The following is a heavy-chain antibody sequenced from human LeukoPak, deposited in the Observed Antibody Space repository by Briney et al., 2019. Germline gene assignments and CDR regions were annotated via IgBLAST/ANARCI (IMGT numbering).Heavy chain of an antibody. Sequence: SQTLSLTCTVSGGSISSGSYYWSWIRQPAGKGLEWIGRIYTSGSTNYNPSLKSRVTISVDTSKNQFSLKLSSVTAADTAVYYCAREVFWSGYYSVPTGNWFDPWGQGTLVTVSS. CDR2: IYTSGST. V-gene: IGHV4-61*02. CDR3: AREVFWSGYYSVPTGNWFDP. J-gene: IGHJ5*02. D-gene: IGHD3-3*01. CDR1: GGSISSGSYY.